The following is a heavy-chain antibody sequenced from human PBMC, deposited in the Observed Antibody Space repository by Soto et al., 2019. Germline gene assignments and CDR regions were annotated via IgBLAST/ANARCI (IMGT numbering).Heavy chain of an antibody. Sequence: QVQVIQSRAEVKKPGASVKVSCKTSGYTFTEYDNNWVRQAPGQGPEYMGWVSPENKNAGYAPQFRGRVSMTTDTTISTAYLEVTNLTYEDTAVYYCEVTTGYWGQGTMVTVSS. J-gene: IGHJ4*02. CDR1: GYTFTEYD. V-gene: IGHV1-8*01. CDR2: VSPENKNA. CDR3: EVTTGY. D-gene: IGHD1-1*01.